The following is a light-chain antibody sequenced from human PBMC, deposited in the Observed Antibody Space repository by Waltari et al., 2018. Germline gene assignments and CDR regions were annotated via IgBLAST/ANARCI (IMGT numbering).Light chain of an antibody. CDR3: QSYDSSLSGVV. Sequence: QSVLTQPPSVSGAPGQRVTISCTGSSSNIGAGYDVHWYQQLPGTAPKLLIYGNSNRPSGVPDRFSCSNSGTSASLAITGLQAEDEADYYCQSYDSSLSGVVFGGGTKLTVL. CDR1: SSNIGAGYD. CDR2: GNS. V-gene: IGLV1-40*01. J-gene: IGLJ2*01.